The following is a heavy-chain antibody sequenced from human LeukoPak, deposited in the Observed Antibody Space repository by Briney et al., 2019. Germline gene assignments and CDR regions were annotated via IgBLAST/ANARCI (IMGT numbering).Heavy chain of an antibody. D-gene: IGHD3-10*01. CDR3: ARDGSGVWFDP. Sequence: PSETLSLTCSVSGGSITSSSYYWAWIRQPPEKGLEWIGSIYYTGGTYYSPSLKSRVTISVDTSKNQFSLKLSSVTAADTAVYYCARDGSGVWFDPWGQGTLVIVSS. V-gene: IGHV4-39*02. CDR1: GGSITSSSYY. CDR2: IYYTGGT. J-gene: IGHJ5*02.